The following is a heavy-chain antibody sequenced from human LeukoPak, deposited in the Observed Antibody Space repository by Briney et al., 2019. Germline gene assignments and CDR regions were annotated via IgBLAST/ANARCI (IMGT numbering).Heavy chain of an antibody. CDR1: GGSINSYY. CDR2: IYYSGST. V-gene: IGHV4-59*08. CDR3: ARQFRSMVRGVDWFDP. Sequence: SETLSLTCTVSGGSINSYYWSWIRQPPGKGLEWIGYIYYSGSTKYNPSLKSRVTISVDTSKNQFSLELSSVTAADTAVYYCARQFRSMVRGVDWFDPWGQGTLVAVSS. J-gene: IGHJ5*02. D-gene: IGHD3-10*01.